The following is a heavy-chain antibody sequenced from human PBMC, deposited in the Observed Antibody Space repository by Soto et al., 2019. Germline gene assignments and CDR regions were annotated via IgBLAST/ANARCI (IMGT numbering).Heavy chain of an antibody. Sequence: QVQLQESGPGLVKPSETLSLTCTVSGGSVSSGSYYWSWIGQPPGKGLEWIGYIYYSWSTNYNPSLKSPVTISVDTAKNQFPLKLSSVTAADTAVHYCARGYVVRGVINWFDPWGQVSLVAVST. CDR1: GGSVSSGSYY. CDR3: ARGYVVRGVINWFDP. CDR2: IYYSWST. D-gene: IGHD3-10*01. V-gene: IGHV4-61*01. J-gene: IGHJ5*02.